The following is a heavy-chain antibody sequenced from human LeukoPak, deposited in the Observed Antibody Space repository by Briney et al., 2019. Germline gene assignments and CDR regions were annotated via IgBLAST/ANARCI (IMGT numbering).Heavy chain of an antibody. V-gene: IGHV4-4*02. CDR1: GGSVSSSNW. J-gene: IGHJ5*02. Sequence: SETLSLTCAVSGGSVSSSNWWTWVRQSPGKGLEWIGEIYHSGSTSHHPSLKSRVTISVDKSKNQFSLKLSSVTATDTAVYYCARHVGFITMVRGVINNNWFDPWGQGTLVTVSS. CDR3: ARHVGFITMVRGVINNNWFDP. CDR2: IYHSGST. D-gene: IGHD3-10*01.